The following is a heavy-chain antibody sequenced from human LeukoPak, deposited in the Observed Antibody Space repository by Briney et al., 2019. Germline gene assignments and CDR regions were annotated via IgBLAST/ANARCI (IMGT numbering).Heavy chain of an antibody. V-gene: IGHV4-59*01. CDR2: IYYSGST. CDR1: GGSLSGYY. CDR3: ARDPRGSSCYDD. Sequence: PSETLSLTCTVSGGSLSGYYWSWIRQPLGKRLEWIGYIYYSGSTSYNPSLKSRVTISVDTSKNQFSLTLSSVTAADTALYYCARDPRGSSCYDDWGQGTLVTVSS. D-gene: IGHD2-2*01. J-gene: IGHJ4*02.